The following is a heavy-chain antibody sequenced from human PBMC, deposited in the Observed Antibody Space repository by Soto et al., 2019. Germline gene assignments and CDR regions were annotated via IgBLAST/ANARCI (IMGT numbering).Heavy chain of an antibody. D-gene: IGHD6-13*01. CDR3: ARDKTRQLVRAGHNWFDP. CDR2: ISSSSSTI. V-gene: IGHV3-48*02. J-gene: IGHJ5*02. Sequence: GGSLRLSCAASGFTFSSYSMNWVRQAPGKGLEWVSYISSSSSTIYYADSVKGRFTISRDNAKNSLYLQMNSLRDEDTAVYYCARDKTRQLVRAGHNWFDPWGQGTLVTVSS. CDR1: GFTFSSYS.